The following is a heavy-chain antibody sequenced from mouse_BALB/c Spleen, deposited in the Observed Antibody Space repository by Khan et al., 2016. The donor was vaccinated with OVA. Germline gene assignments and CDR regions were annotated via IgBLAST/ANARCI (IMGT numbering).Heavy chain of an antibody. V-gene: IGHV3-1*02. CDR1: GYSITSGYS. D-gene: IGHD1-2*01. J-gene: IGHJ2*01. CDR2: IHYSGRT. CDR3: ARSRIITTATSFYFDY. Sequence: EVQLQESGPDLVKPSQSLSLTCTVTGYSITSGYSWHWIRQFPGNKLEWMGYIHYSGRTNYNPSLKSRIPITRDTSKNQFFLQLNSMTTADAAPVYCARSRIITTATSFYFDYWAQGPTLTVSS.